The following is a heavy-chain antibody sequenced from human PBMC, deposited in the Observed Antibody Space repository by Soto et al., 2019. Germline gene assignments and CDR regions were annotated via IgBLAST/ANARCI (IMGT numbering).Heavy chain of an antibody. CDR2: IIPIFGTA. Sequence: QVQLVQSGAEVKKPGSSVKVSCKASGGTFSSYAISWVRQAPGQGLEWMGGIIPIFGTANYAQKFQGRVTITADESTSQAYMELSSLSSEDTAVYYCARVIGIAAQTTYYFDYWGQGTLVTVSS. J-gene: IGHJ4*02. CDR1: GGTFSSYA. CDR3: ARVIGIAAQTTYYFDY. V-gene: IGHV1-69*12. D-gene: IGHD6-13*01.